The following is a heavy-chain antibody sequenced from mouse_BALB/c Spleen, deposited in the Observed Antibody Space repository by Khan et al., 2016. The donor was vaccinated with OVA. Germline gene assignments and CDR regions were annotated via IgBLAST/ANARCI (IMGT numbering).Heavy chain of an antibody. CDR3: ARKDHYDYDPFPY. D-gene: IGHD2-4*01. Sequence: EVQLVESGPGLVKPSQSLSLTCTVTGYSITSEYTWNWIRQFPGNKLEWMGFISYSGNTRNNPSLKSRIFITRDTSKNHFFLKMNSVTSEDTATYYCARKDHYDYDPFPYWGQGTLVTVSA. V-gene: IGHV3-2*02. J-gene: IGHJ3*01. CDR1: GYSITSEYT. CDR2: ISYSGNT.